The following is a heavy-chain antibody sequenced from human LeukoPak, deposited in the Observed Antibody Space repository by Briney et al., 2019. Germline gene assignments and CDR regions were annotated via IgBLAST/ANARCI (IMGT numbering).Heavy chain of an antibody. V-gene: IGHV4-59*01. CDR2: IYYSGST. Sequence: SSETLSLTCTVSGGSISSYYWSWIRQPPGKGLEWIGYIYYSGSTNYNPSLKSRVPISVDTSKNQSSLKLSSVTAADSAVYYCARAHADYWGQGTLVTVSS. J-gene: IGHJ4*02. CDR1: GGSISSYY. CDR3: ARAHADY.